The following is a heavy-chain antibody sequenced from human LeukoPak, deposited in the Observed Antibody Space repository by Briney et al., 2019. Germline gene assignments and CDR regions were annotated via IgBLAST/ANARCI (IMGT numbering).Heavy chain of an antibody. V-gene: IGHV3-30*04. D-gene: IGHD1-7*01. CDR2: ISYDGNTK. CDR1: GFTFSSYA. Sequence: GGSLRLSCVASGFTFSSYAMNWVRQAPGKGLEWVALISYDGNTKYYADSVTGRFTIARDNSKNMVYLQMNSLRIEDTAVYLCVGEVWNWAPSFDYWGQGTLVAVSS. CDR3: VGEVWNWAPSFDY. J-gene: IGHJ4*02.